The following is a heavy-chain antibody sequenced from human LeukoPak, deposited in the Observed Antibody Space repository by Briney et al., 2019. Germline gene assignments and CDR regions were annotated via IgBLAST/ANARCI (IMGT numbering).Heavy chain of an antibody. Sequence: GGSLRLSCAASGFTFSSCWMTWVRQAPGKGLEWVSGISSSGGRTYYADSAKGRFTISRDNSKNTLYLQMNSLRAEDTAVYYCANYYYDTSGYKNWGQGTLVTVSS. J-gene: IGHJ4*02. CDR2: ISSSGGRT. V-gene: IGHV3-23*01. CDR3: ANYYYDTSGYKN. CDR1: GFTFSSCW. D-gene: IGHD3-22*01.